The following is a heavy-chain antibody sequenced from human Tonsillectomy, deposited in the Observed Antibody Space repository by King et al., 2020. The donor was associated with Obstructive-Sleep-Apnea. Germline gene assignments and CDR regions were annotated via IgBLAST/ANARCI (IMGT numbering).Heavy chain of an antibody. J-gene: IGHJ4*02. CDR3: ARDYYEIAIDY. D-gene: IGHD3-22*01. CDR1: GFNFRSYS. CDR2: ISSSSSYI. Sequence: VQLVESGGGLVKPGGSLRLSCAASGFNFRSYSMNWVRQAPGKGLEWVSSISSSSSYIYYADSVKGRFTISRDKAKNSLVLQMNSLRAEDTAVYYCARDYYEIAIDYWGQGTLVTVSS. V-gene: IGHV3-21*01.